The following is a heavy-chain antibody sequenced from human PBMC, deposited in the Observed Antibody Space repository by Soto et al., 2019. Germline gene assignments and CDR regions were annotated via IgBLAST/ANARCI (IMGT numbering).Heavy chain of an antibody. J-gene: IGHJ6*02. CDR2: ISAYNGNT. V-gene: IGHV1-18*01. Sequence: QVQLVQSGAEVKKPGASVKVSCKASGYTFTSYGISWVRQAPGQGLEWMGWISAYNGNTNSAQKLQGRVTMTTDTPTSTAYMELRSLRSDDTAGYYCARDRGAYGMDVWGQGTTVTVSS. CDR3: ARDRGAYGMDV. CDR1: GYTFTSYG.